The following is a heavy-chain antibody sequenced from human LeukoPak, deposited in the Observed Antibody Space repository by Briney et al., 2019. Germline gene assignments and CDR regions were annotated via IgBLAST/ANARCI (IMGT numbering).Heavy chain of an antibody. Sequence: SETLSLTCAVYGGSFSGYYWSWIRQPPGKGLEWIGEINHSGSTNYNPSLKSRVTISVDTSKNQSSLKLSSVTAADTAVYYCARGRGSYSDFSYYYYMDVWGKGTTVTVSS. J-gene: IGHJ6*03. CDR2: INHSGST. CDR1: GGSFSGYY. D-gene: IGHD1-26*01. CDR3: ARGRGSYSDFSYYYYMDV. V-gene: IGHV4-34*01.